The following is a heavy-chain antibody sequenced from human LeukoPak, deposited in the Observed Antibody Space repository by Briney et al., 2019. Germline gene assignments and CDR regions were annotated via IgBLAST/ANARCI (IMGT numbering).Heavy chain of an antibody. J-gene: IGHJ1*01. D-gene: IGHD3-22*01. CDR1: GFTFSTYS. CDR2: ISSSSTI. CDR3: AKDSDYYHSSGYYYAYFQH. Sequence: PGGSLRLSCAVSGFTFSTYSMNWVRQAPGKGLEWVSYISSSSTIYYADSVKGRFTISRDNAKNSLYLQMNSLRDEDTAVYCCAKDSDYYHSSGYYYAYFQHWGQGTLVTVSS. V-gene: IGHV3-48*02.